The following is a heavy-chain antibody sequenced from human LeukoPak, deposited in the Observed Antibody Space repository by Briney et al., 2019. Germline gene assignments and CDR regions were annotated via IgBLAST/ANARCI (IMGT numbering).Heavy chain of an antibody. CDR3: AHRRGGFETRIFDY. CDR1: GFSLSTSGVG. V-gene: IGHV2-5*02. Sequence: ESGPTLVNPTETLTLTCTFSGFSLSTSGVGVGWIRQPPGKALEWLALIYWDDDKRYSPSLKSRLTITKDTSENQVVLTMTNMDPVDTATYYCAHRRGGFETRIFDYWGQGTLVTVSS. J-gene: IGHJ4*02. D-gene: IGHD3-16*01. CDR2: IYWDDDK.